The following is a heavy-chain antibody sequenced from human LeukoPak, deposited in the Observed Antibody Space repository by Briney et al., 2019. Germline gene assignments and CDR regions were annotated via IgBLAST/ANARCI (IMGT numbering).Heavy chain of an antibody. D-gene: IGHD6-13*01. J-gene: IGHJ4*02. CDR3: AKDQYSSSWYLDWSVGPTVDY. CDR1: GFTFSSYA. V-gene: IGHV3-23*01. Sequence: GGSLRLSCAASGFTFSSYAMSWVRQAPGKGLEWVSAISGSGGSTYYADSVKGRFTISRDNSKNTLYLQMNSLRAEDTAVYYCAKDQYSSSWYLDWSVGPTVDYWGQGTLVTVSS. CDR2: ISGSGGST.